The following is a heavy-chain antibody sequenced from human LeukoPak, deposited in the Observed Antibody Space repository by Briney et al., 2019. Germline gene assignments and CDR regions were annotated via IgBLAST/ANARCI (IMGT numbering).Heavy chain of an antibody. CDR2: IKEDGGEK. CDR1: GFTLSTYW. J-gene: IGHJ6*03. Sequence: GGSLRLSCEASGFTLSTYWMSWVRRAPGKGLEWVANIKEDGGEKYYVDSVKGRFTISRDNAKNSLYLQMNSLRAEDTAVYYCARAAGYQLLYGYYYYMDVWGKGTTVTVSS. V-gene: IGHV3-7*01. D-gene: IGHD2-2*02. CDR3: ARAAGYQLLYGYYYYMDV.